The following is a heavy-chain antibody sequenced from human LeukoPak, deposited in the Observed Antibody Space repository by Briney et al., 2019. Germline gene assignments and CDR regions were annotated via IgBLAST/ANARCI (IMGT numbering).Heavy chain of an antibody. V-gene: IGHV4-4*09. D-gene: IGHD3-10*01. CDR3: ARLSSHVGEDY. Sequence: SETLSLTCTVSGGSISSYYWSWIRQPPGKGLEWIGYVYTSGSTNYNPSLKSRVTISVDTSKNQFSLKLSSVTAADTAVYYCARLSSHVGEDYWGQGTLVTVSS. CDR2: VYTSGST. CDR1: GGSISSYY. J-gene: IGHJ4*02.